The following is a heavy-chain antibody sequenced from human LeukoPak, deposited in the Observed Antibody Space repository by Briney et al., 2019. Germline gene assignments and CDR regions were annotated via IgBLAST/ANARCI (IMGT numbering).Heavy chain of an antibody. V-gene: IGHV3-23*01. Sequence: GGSLRLSCSASGFAFSSYATHWVRQAPGRGLEWVSAISGSGGSTYYADSVKGRFTISRDNSKNTLYLQMNSLRAEDTAVYYCAKGDPGISGYFDYWGQGTLVTVSS. D-gene: IGHD6-19*01. J-gene: IGHJ4*02. CDR1: GFAFSSYA. CDR2: ISGSGGST. CDR3: AKGDPGISGYFDY.